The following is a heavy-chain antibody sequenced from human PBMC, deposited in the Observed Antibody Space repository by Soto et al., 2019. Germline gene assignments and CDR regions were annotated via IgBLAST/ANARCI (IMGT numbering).Heavy chain of an antibody. J-gene: IGHJ4*02. V-gene: IGHV3-53*01. CDR3: KRSPWQLRKKYFDY. Sequence: PGGLLRLSCAASRFTVSSSYMSWIRQAPGKGLEWVSVIYSGGNTYYADSVKGRFTSSRDNSKNTRYLLMNSLRAEDTAVYYCKRSPWQLRKKYFDYWGQGTLVAAYS. CDR1: RFTVSSSY. CDR2: IYSGGNT. D-gene: IGHD6-6*01.